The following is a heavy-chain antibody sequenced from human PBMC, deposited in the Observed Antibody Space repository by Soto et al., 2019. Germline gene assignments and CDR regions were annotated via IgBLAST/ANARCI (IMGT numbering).Heavy chain of an antibody. D-gene: IGHD2-21*02. Sequence: EVQLVESGGGLVQPGGSLRLSCAASGFTFSDYWMGWVRQAPGKGLEWVATIMKDGGVKKYVDSVKGRFTISRDNAKNSLFLQMNSLRAEDTAVYYCARDSDYYKADYWGQGTRVTVS. CDR2: IMKDGGVK. V-gene: IGHV3-7*01. CDR3: ARDSDYYKADY. CDR1: GFTFSDYW. J-gene: IGHJ4*02.